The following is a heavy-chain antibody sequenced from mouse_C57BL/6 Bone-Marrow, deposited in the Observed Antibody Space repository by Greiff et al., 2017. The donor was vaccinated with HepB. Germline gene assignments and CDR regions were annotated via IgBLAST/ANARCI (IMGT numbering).Heavy chain of an antibody. CDR2: IDPDTGGT. Sequence: QVHVKQSGAELVRPGASVTLSCKASGYTFTDYEMHWVKQTPVHGLEWIGAIDPDTGGTAYNQKFKGKAILTADKSSSTAYMELRSLTSEDSAVYFCARKCVRYFDYGGKGTTLTVSS. D-gene: IGHD1-1*01. CDR1: GYTFTDYE. V-gene: IGHV1-15*01. J-gene: IGHJ2*01. CDR3: ARKCVRYFDY.